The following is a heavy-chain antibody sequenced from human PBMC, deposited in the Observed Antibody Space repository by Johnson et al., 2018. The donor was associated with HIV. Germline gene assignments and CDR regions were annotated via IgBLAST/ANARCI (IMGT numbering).Heavy chain of an antibody. D-gene: IGHD5-18*01. J-gene: IGHJ3*02. V-gene: IGHV3-23*04. Sequence: EKLVESGGGLVQPGGSLRLSCAASGFTFSSYAMSWVRQAPGKGLEWVSAISGRAGRTDYADSVKGRFTISRDNSKNTLYLQMNSLRAEDTEVYYGARAYSYGAFDIWGLGTKVTVSS. CDR2: ISGRAGRT. CDR3: ARAYSYGAFDI. CDR1: GFTFSSYA.